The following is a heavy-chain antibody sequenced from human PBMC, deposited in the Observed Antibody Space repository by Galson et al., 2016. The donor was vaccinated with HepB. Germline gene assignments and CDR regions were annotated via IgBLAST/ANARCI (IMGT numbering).Heavy chain of an antibody. CDR1: GFTFNNYA. V-gene: IGHV3-23*01. CDR2: ISGSGVTT. D-gene: IGHD6-13*01. CDR3: AKGTAASSKYYFDF. Sequence: SLRLSCAASGFTFNNYAMSWVRQAPGEGLEWVSAISGSGVTTYYADSVKGRFSISRANSKNPIYPHINSLRAEDTAVYYCAKGTAASSKYYFDFWGQGAPVTASS. J-gene: IGHJ4*02.